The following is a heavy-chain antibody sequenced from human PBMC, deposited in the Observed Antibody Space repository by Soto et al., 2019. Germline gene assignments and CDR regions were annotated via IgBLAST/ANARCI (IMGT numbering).Heavy chain of an antibody. CDR1: GFRFKSFV. CDR2: TSYDGSNK. J-gene: IGHJ4*02. V-gene: IGHV3-30*19. CDR3: ARWGTTGGFDL. Sequence: QLQLVESGGGVVQPGTSLRLSCAASGFRFKSFVMHWVRQAPGKGLEWVAFTSYDGSNKDYGDSVKGRFTVSRDNSQNTLLLQMDFLRPEETALYYCARWGTTGGFDLWGQGTLVSVSS. D-gene: IGHD3-16*01.